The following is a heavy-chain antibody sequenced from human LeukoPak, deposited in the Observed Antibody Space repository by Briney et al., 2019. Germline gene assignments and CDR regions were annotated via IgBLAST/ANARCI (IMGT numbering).Heavy chain of an antibody. CDR1: GFTFSSYA. CDR3: ATSRTTLFDS. Sequence: GRSLRLSCAASGFTFSSYAIHCVRQAPGKGLEWVAVISYDGSNKYYADSVKGRFTISRDNSKNTLYLQMNSLRAEDTAVYYCATSRTTLFDSWGQGTLVTVSS. CDR2: ISYDGSNK. V-gene: IGHV3-30-3*01. D-gene: IGHD1-7*01. J-gene: IGHJ4*02.